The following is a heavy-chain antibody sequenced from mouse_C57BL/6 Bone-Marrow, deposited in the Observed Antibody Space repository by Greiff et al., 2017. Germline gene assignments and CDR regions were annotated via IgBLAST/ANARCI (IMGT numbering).Heavy chain of an antibody. CDR1: GYTFTSYW. D-gene: IGHD3-2*02. CDR2: IDPSDSET. CDR3: ARGTAQATFPY. Sequence: QVQLKQPGAELVRPGSSVKLSCKASGYTFTSYWMHWVKQRPIQGLEWIGNIDPSDSETHYNQKFKDKATLTVDKSSSTAYMQLSSLTSEDSAVYYCARGTAQATFPYWGQGTLVTVSA. V-gene: IGHV1-52*01. J-gene: IGHJ3*01.